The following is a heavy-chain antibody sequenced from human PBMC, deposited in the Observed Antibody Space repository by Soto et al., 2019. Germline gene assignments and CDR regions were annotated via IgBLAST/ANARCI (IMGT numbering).Heavy chain of an antibody. D-gene: IGHD1-26*01. CDR3: ARPGGSYEGNFDY. CDR1: GGTFSSYA. J-gene: IGHJ4*02. V-gene: IGHV1-69*06. Sequence: TVSCKASGGTFSSYAISWVRQAPGQGLEWMGGIIPIFGTANYAQKFQGRVTITADKSTSTAYMELSSLRSEDTAVYYCARPGGSYEGNFDYWGQGTLVTVSS. CDR2: IIPIFGTA.